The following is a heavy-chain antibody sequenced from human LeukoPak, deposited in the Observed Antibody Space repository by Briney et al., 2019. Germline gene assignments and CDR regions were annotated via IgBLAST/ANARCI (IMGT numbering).Heavy chain of an antibody. CDR2: IYYSGST. Sequence: SETLSLTCTVSGGSISSSSYYWGWIRQPPGKGLEWIGSIYYSGSTYYNPSLKSRVTISVDTSKNQFSLKLSSVTAADTAVYYCAKSTPVEVDYWGQGALVAVSS. J-gene: IGHJ4*02. CDR3: AKSTPVEVDY. CDR1: GGSISSSSYY. V-gene: IGHV4-39*01.